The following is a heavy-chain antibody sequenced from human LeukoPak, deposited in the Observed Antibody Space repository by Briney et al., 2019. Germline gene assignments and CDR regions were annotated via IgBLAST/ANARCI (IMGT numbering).Heavy chain of an antibody. CDR3: ARFSYYYDSSGYYLGNWFDP. D-gene: IGHD3-22*01. V-gene: IGHV1-69*05. CDR1: GGTFSSYA. J-gene: IGHJ5*02. CDR2: IMPIFGTA. Sequence: SVKVSCKASGGTFSSYAISWVRQAPGQGLEWMGGIMPIFGTANYAQKFQGRVTITTDESTSTAYMELSSLRSEGTAVYYCARFSYYYDSSGYYLGNWFDPWGQGTLVTVSS.